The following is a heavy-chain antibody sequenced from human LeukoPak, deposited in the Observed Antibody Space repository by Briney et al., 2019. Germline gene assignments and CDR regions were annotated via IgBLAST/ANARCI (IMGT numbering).Heavy chain of an antibody. V-gene: IGHV4-38-2*02. D-gene: IGHD6-13*01. Sequence: PSETLPLTCTVSGYSISSGYYWGWIRQPPGKGLEWIGSIYHSGSTYYNPSLKSRVTISVDTSKNQFSLKLSSVTAADTAVHYCARTRIAAAGPYYFDYWGQGTLVTVSS. CDR2: IYHSGST. CDR1: GYSISSGYY. CDR3: ARTRIAAAGPYYFDY. J-gene: IGHJ4*02.